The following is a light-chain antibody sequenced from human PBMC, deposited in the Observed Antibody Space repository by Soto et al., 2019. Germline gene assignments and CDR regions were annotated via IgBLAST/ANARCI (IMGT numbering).Light chain of an antibody. J-gene: IGKJ2*01. V-gene: IGKV3-15*01. Sequence: EIVMTQSPATLSVSPGERATLSCRGSQSVGGNLAWYQQRPGRAPRLLIYDASTRATDIPARFSGSGSGTEFTLTISSLQSEDFALYYCQQYNNWPLYTFGQGTKLEIK. CDR3: QQYNNWPLYT. CDR2: DAS. CDR1: QSVGGN.